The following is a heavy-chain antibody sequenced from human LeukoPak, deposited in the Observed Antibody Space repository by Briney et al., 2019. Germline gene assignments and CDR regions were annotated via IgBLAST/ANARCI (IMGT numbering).Heavy chain of an antibody. D-gene: IGHD2-2*01. CDR2: ISSSDSTI. V-gene: IGHV3-11*04. Sequence: GGSLRLSCGGSGFTFSDYYMSWIRQAPGKGLEWVSYISSSDSTIYYTDSVKGRFTISRDNAKNSLYLQMNSLIADDTAVYYCARADCSSTSCYELDYWGQGTLVTVSA. CDR3: ARADCSSTSCYELDY. CDR1: GFTFSDYY. J-gene: IGHJ4*02.